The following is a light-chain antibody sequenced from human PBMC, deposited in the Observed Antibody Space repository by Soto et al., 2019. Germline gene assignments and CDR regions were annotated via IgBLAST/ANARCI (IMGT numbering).Light chain of an antibody. CDR1: QSVSSSY. CDR2: GAS. V-gene: IGKV3-20*01. Sequence: EIVLTQSPGTLSLSPGERATLSCRASQSVSSSYLAWYQQKPGQAPRLLIYGASSRATGIPDRFSGSGSGTDFTLTISRLEPEDFAVYYCQRYGSSPTFGGGTRLEIK. CDR3: QRYGSSPT. J-gene: IGKJ5*01.